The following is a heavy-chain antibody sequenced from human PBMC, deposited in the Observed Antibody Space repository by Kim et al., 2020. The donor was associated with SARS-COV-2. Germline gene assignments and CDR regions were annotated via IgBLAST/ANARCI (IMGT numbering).Heavy chain of an antibody. Sequence: GGSLRLSCAAYGFTFSNYSMNWVRKAPGKGLEWVSSLSSSSSYIYYEASVKGRFTISRGNAKNSLYMQMNSLRAEDTVVYYCERDPYGGDFFYYYDVMDV. CDR3: ERDPYGGDFFYYYDVMDV. D-gene: IGHD2-21*02. CDR2: LSSSSSYI. V-gene: IGHV3-21*04. J-gene: IGHJ6*01. CDR1: GFTFSNYS.